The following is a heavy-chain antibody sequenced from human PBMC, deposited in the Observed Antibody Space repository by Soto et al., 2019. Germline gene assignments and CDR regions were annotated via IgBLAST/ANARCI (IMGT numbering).Heavy chain of an antibody. CDR1: GFTVSSNY. J-gene: IGHJ4*02. D-gene: IGHD5-12*01. V-gene: IGHV3-66*01. CDR2: IYGGGST. CDR3: ARAIPREYSGYWGDFDY. Sequence: EVQLVESGGGLVQPRGSLRLSCAASGFTVSSNYMSWVRQAPGKGLEWVSVIYGGGSTYYADSVKGRFTISRDNSKNTLYLHMNSLRAEDTAVYYCARAIPREYSGYWGDFDYWGQGTLVTVSS.